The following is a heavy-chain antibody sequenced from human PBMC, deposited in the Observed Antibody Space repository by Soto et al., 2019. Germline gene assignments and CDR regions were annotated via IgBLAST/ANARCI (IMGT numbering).Heavy chain of an antibody. J-gene: IGHJ5*02. Sequence: GGSLRLSCAASGFTFSSYAMSWVRQAPGKGLEWVSAISGSGGSTYYADSVKGRFTISRDNSKNTLYLQMNSLRAEDTAVYYCAKLNSSSWYGAAIDPRGQGPLLTVSS. CDR1: GFTFSSYA. V-gene: IGHV3-23*01. CDR3: AKLNSSSWYGAAIDP. CDR2: ISGSGGST. D-gene: IGHD6-13*01.